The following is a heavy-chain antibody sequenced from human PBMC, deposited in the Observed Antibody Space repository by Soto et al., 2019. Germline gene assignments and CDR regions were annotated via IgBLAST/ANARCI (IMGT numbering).Heavy chain of an antibody. CDR2: IWYDGSNK. CDR1: GFTFSSYG. Sequence: PSETLRLSCAASGFTFSSYGMHWVRQAPGKGLEWVAVIWYDGSNKYYADSVKGRFTISRDNSKNTLYLQMNSLRAEDTAVYYCARDHYYDSSGLDAFDIWGQGTMVTVSS. CDR3: ARDHYYDSSGLDAFDI. J-gene: IGHJ3*02. V-gene: IGHV3-33*01. D-gene: IGHD3-22*01.